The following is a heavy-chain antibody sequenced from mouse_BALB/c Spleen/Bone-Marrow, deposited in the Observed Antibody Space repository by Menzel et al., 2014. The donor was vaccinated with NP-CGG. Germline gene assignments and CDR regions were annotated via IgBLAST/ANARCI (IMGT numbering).Heavy chain of an antibody. CDR1: GFTLSSYA. CDR2: ISSGGST. CDR3: ARGGLRYFDV. Sequence: EVMLVESGGGLVKPGGSLKLSCAASGFTLSSYAMSWVRQTPEKRLEWVASISSGGSTYYPDSVKGRFTISRDNARNILYLQMSSLRSEDTAMYYCARGGLRYFDVWGAGTTVTVSS. J-gene: IGHJ1*01. V-gene: IGHV5-6-5*01. D-gene: IGHD3-2*02.